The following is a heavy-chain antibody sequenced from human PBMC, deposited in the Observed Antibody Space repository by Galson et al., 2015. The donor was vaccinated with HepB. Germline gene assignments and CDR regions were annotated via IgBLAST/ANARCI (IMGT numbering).Heavy chain of an antibody. V-gene: IGHV3-30-3*01. J-gene: IGHJ5*01. Sequence: SLRLSCAASGFTFSTYPMHWVRQAAGKGLEWVAVISHDGSAKYYADSVKGRFTISRDNSKTTLYLQMNSLRTEDTSVYYCARDRPWIDSWGQGTLVTVSS. CDR1: GFTFSTYP. CDR3: ARDRPWIDS. CDR2: ISHDGSAK.